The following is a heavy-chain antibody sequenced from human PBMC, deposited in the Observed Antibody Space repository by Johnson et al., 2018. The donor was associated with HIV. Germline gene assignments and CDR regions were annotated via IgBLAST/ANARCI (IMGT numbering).Heavy chain of an antibody. D-gene: IGHD3-3*01. V-gene: IGHV3-74*03. CDR3: AREQATLFFRASGAAFNI. CDR1: GFTFSTNW. CDR2: INSDGSST. J-gene: IGHJ3*02. Sequence: VQLVESGGGLVQPGGSLRLSCVGSGFTFSTNWMHWVRQAPGKGPVWVSRINSDGSSTSYADSVKGRFTISRDNAKNTLYLQMNSLRVEDTAVYYCAREQATLFFRASGAAFNIWGQGTTVTVSS.